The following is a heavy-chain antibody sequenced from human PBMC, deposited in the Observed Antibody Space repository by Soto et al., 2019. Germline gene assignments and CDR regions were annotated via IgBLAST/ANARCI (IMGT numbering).Heavy chain of an antibody. CDR3: AKVPQWVLRYHDWFFDY. D-gene: IGHD3-9*01. J-gene: IGHJ4*02. V-gene: IGHV3-23*01. Sequence: EVQLLESGGGLVQPGGSLRLSCAVSGFSFSNSAMTWVRQAPGKGLEWVSGISGSGDITYNTDSVKGRFAIFRDTSKNVVYLQMRSLRAEDTAVYYCAKVPQWVLRYHDWFFDYWGQRTLVTVSS. CDR1: GFSFSNSA. CDR2: ISGSGDIT.